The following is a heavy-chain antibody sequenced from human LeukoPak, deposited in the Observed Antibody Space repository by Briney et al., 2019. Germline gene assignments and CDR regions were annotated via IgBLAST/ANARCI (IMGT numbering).Heavy chain of an antibody. CDR1: GYTLTGYY. J-gene: IGHJ3*02. V-gene: IGHV1-2*02. CDR3: AIEVVVIATDAFDI. CDR2: INPNSGGT. D-gene: IGHD2-21*01. Sequence: ASVKDSCKASGYTLTGYYMHWVRQAPGQGLEWMGWINPNSGGTNYAQKFQGRVTMTRDTSISTAYMELSRLRSDDTAVYYCAIEVVVIATDAFDIWGQGTMVTVSS.